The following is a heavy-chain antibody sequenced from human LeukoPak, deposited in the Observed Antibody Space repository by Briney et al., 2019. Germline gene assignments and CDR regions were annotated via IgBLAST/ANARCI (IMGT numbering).Heavy chain of an antibody. CDR2: ISGSSTYI. J-gene: IGHJ4*02. V-gene: IGHV3-21*01. Sequence: PGGSLRLSCAASGFTFSTCNMNWVRQAPGKGLEWVSSISGSSTYIYYADSVKGRFTISGDNAKNTLYLQMNSLRAEGTALYYCARDRDGYNSSPFESWGQGTLVTVSS. CDR1: GFTFSTCN. D-gene: IGHD5-24*01. CDR3: ARDRDGYNSSPFES.